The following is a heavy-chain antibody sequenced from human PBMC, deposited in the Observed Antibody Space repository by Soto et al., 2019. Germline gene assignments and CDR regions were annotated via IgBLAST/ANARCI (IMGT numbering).Heavy chain of an antibody. J-gene: IGHJ6*02. Sequence: ASVKVSCKPSGGTFSSYAISWVRQAPGQGLEWMGGIIPIFGTADYTQKFQGRVTITADESTSTACMELSSLRSEDTAVYYCARGTGYYYGMDVWGQGTTVTVSS. CDR3: ARGTGYYYGMDV. CDR1: GGTFSSYA. CDR2: IIPIFGTA. V-gene: IGHV1-69*13.